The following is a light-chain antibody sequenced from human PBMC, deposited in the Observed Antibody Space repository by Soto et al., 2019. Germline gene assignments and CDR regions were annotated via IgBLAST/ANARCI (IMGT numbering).Light chain of an antibody. CDR2: AAS. J-gene: IGKJ4*01. CDR1: QSVTSNY. V-gene: IGKV3-20*01. Sequence: EIVLTQARARGSRSSAQIAYVSCXXSQSVTSNYLAWYQQKPGQAPRLLIYAASRRATGIPDRFSGGGSGTDFTLTISRLEPEDFAVYYCQQFSSYPLTFGGGTKVDIK. CDR3: QQFSSYPLT.